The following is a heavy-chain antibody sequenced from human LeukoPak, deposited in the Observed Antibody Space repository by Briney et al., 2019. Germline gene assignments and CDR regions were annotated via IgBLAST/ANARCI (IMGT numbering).Heavy chain of an antibody. Sequence: SQTLSLTCAVSGGSISSGGYSWSWIRQPPGKGLEWIGYIYHSGSTYYNPSLKSRVTISVDRSKNQFSLKLSSVTAADTAVYYCARGFPNPPYGITGPFDYWGQGTLVTVSS. D-gene: IGHD1-20*01. V-gene: IGHV4-30-2*01. CDR3: ARGFPNPPYGITGPFDY. J-gene: IGHJ4*02. CDR1: GGSISSGGYS. CDR2: IYHSGST.